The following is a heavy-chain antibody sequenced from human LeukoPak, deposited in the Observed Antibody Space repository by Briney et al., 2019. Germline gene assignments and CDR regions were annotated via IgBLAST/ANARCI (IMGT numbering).Heavy chain of an antibody. CDR3: ARAYSSSWYFNWFDP. D-gene: IGHD6-13*01. CDR2: ISYSGNT. Sequence: SETLSLTCSVSGGSISSSNYYWGWIRQPPGKGLEWIGSISYSGNTYYNPSLKSRVIISADTSKNHLSLRLSSVTAADTAVYYCARAYSSSWYFNWFDPWGQGTLVTVSS. V-gene: IGHV4-39*02. J-gene: IGHJ5*02. CDR1: GGSISSSNYY.